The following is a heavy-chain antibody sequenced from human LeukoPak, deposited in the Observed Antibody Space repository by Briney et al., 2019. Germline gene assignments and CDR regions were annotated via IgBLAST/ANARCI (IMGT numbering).Heavy chain of an antibody. V-gene: IGHV3-23*01. Sequence: GGSLRLSCAASGFTFSSYAMSWVRQAPGKGLEWVSAISGSGGSTYYADSVKGRFTISRDNAKNSLYLQMNSLRPEDTAVYYCARDDCSSTSCYVNYWGQGTLVTVSS. CDR3: ARDDCSSTSCYVNY. J-gene: IGHJ4*02. CDR2: ISGSGGST. CDR1: GFTFSSYA. D-gene: IGHD2-2*01.